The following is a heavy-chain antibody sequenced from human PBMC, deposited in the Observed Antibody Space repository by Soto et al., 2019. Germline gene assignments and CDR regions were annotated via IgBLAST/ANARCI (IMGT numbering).Heavy chain of an antibody. CDR3: ARQAVFGDFLTGYYLAYFDY. CDR1: GGSISDYY. Sequence: SETLSLTCTVSGGSISDYYWSWVRQPPGKGLEWIGYIYYSGSTNYNPSLKSRVTISVDTSKNQFSLKLSSVTAADTAVYYCARQAVFGDFLTGYYLAYFDYWGQGTLVTVSS. D-gene: IGHD3-9*01. J-gene: IGHJ4*02. V-gene: IGHV4-59*08. CDR2: IYYSGST.